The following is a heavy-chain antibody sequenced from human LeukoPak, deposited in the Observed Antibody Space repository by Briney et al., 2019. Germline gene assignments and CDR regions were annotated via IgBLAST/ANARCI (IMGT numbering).Heavy chain of an antibody. J-gene: IGHJ3*02. V-gene: IGHV1-18*01. D-gene: IGHD2-2*01. CDR1: GYTFTSYG. CDR2: ISAYNGNT. CDR3: VRGVVARRYCSSTSCASAFDI. Sequence: ASVKVSCKASGYTFTSYGISWVRQAPGQGLEWMGWISAYNGNTNYAQKLQGRVTMTTDTSTSTAYMELRSLRSDDTAVYYCVRGVVARRYCSSTSCASAFDIWGQGTMVTVSS.